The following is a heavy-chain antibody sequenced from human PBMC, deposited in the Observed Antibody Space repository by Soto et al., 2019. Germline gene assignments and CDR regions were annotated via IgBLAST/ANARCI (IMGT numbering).Heavy chain of an antibody. Sequence: QVQLVESGGGGVQPGRSLRLSCAASGFTFSSYAMNWVRQAPGKGLEWVAVISYDGSSKYFADSVKGRFTISRDNSKNTVYLLMNSPRAEDTAVYYCARSIVVVLKSAFDIWGQGTMVTVSS. CDR3: ARSIVVVLKSAFDI. J-gene: IGHJ3*02. D-gene: IGHD2-15*01. CDR1: GFTFSSYA. V-gene: IGHV3-30-3*01. CDR2: ISYDGSSK.